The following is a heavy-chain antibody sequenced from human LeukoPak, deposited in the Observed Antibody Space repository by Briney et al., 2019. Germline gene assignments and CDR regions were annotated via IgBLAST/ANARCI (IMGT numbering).Heavy chain of an antibody. J-gene: IGHJ4*02. V-gene: IGHV3-23*01. CDR2: ISVSGDGI. D-gene: IGHD6-13*01. CDR3: AKEGRSSWYFHEVDY. Sequence: GGSLRLSCAASGFTFSSYAMGWVRQAPGKGLEWVSDISVSGDGIYYADSVKGRVTISRDNSKNTLFLQMNSLRAEDTAVYYCAKEGRSSWYFHEVDYWGQGTLVTVSS. CDR1: GFTFSSYA.